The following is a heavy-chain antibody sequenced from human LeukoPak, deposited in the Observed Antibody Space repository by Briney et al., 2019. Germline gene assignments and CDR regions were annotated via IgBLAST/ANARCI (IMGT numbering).Heavy chain of an antibody. CDR1: GYTFTSYD. J-gene: IGHJ6*02. CDR3: ARSLPRMVAGRSYGMDV. CDR2: MNPNSGNT. D-gene: IGHD6-19*01. V-gene: IGHV1-8*01. Sequence: GASVKVSCKASGYTFTSYDINWVRQATGQGLEWMGWMNPNSGNTGYAQKFQGRVTMTRNTSISTAYMELSSLRSEDTAVYYCARSLPRMVAGRSYGMDVWGRGTTVTVSS.